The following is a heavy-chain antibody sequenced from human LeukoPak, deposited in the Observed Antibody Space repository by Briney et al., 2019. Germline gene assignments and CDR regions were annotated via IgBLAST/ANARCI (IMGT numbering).Heavy chain of an antibody. CDR3: TTGWNDYVWGSYRTNDY. Sequence: TTGGSLRLSCAASGFTFSNAWMSCVRQAPGKGLEWVGRIKSKTDGGTTDYAAPVKGRFTISRDYSKNTLYLQMNSLKTGDTGVYYCTTGWNDYVWGSYRTNDYWGQGTLVTVSS. J-gene: IGHJ4*02. V-gene: IGHV3-15*01. CDR1: GFTFSNAW. CDR2: IKSKTDGGTT. D-gene: IGHD3-16*02.